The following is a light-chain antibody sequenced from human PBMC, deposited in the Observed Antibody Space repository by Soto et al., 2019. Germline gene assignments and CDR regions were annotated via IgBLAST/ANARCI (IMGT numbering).Light chain of an antibody. CDR1: SSDVGGYKY. J-gene: IGLJ2*01. CDR3: ASYTSSSTSVI. CDR2: EVS. Sequence: ALTQPASVSGSPGQSITISCTGTSSDVGGYKYVSWYQQHPDKAPKLIIFEVSNRPSGISSRFSGSKSGNTASLTISGLQAEDEADYYCASYTSSSTSVIFGRGTQLTVL. V-gene: IGLV2-14*01.